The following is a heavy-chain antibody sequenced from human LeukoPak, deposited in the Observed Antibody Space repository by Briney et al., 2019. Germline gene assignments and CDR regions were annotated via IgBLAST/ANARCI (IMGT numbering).Heavy chain of an antibody. V-gene: IGHV4-38-2*02. D-gene: IGHD5-18*01. Sequence: PSETLSLTCTVSGYSISSGYYWGWIRQPPGKGLEWIGSIYHSGSTYYNPSLKSRVTISVDTSKNQFSLKLSSVTAADTAVYYCARARRGYSYGYVPNWFDPWGQGTLVTVSS. CDR3: ARARRGYSYGYVPNWFDP. J-gene: IGHJ5*02. CDR1: GYSISSGYY. CDR2: IYHSGST.